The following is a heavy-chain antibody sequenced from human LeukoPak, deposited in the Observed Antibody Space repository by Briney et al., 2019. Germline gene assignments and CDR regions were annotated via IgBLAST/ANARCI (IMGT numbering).Heavy chain of an antibody. D-gene: IGHD6-19*01. V-gene: IGHV4-39*02. J-gene: IGHJ5*02. CDR1: GGSISGSSYY. CDR3: AKGHRYSSGWYWSHWFDP. CDR2: IYYSGST. Sequence: SETLSLTCTVSGGSISGSSYYWGWIRQPPGKGLEWIGSIYYSGSTYYNPSLKSRVTISVDTSKNQFSLKLNSVTATDTAVYYCAKGHRYSSGWYWSHWFDPWGQGTLVTVSS.